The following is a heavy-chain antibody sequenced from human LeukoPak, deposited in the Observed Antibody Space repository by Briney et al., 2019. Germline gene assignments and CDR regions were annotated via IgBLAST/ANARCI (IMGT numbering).Heavy chain of an antibody. D-gene: IGHD6-13*01. J-gene: IGHJ6*03. CDR1: GYTFTRYY. CDR3: ARDAAAGTENYYYYYMDV. Sequence: ASAKVSCKASGYTFTRYYMHWVRQAPGQGLEWMGIINPSGGSTSYAQKFQGRVTMTRDTSTSTVYMELSSLRSEDTAVYYCARDAAAGTENYYYYYMDVWGKGTTVTVSS. V-gene: IGHV1-46*01. CDR2: INPSGGST.